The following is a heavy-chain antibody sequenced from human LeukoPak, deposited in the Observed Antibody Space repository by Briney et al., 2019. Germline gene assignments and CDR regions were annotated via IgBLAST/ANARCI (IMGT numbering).Heavy chain of an antibody. V-gene: IGHV4-39*07. CDR2: IYYSGST. J-gene: IGHJ4*02. D-gene: IGHD2-2*01. CDR1: GGSISSYY. Sequence: SETLSLTCTVSGGSISSYYWGWIRQPPGKGLEWIGSIYYSGSTYYNPSLKSRVTISVDTSKNQFSLKLSSVTAADTAVYYCARDHCSSTSCYAGRYFDYWGQGTLVTVSS. CDR3: ARDHCSSTSCYAGRYFDY.